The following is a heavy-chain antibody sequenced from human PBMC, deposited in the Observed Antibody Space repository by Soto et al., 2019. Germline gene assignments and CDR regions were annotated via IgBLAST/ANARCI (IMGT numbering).Heavy chain of an antibody. D-gene: IGHD2-15*01. CDR3: ETDPLQYFYSYRAEA. CDR2: ISYDGSNK. J-gene: IGHJ6*02. CDR1: GFTLCNYG. Sequence: GSRRLSCEASGFTLCNYGVHWVRQAPGKGLEWVAVISYDGSNKYYADSVKGRFTISRDNSKNTLYLQKNTLRTEDRSIYCCETDPLQYFYSYRAEAWCLGT. V-gene: IGHV3-30*03.